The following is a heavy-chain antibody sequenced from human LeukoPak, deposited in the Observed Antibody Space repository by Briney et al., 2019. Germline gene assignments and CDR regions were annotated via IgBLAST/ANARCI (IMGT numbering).Heavy chain of an antibody. J-gene: IGHJ4*02. CDR3: ARLYDSSGYFDY. V-gene: IGHV4-4*07. D-gene: IGHD3-22*01. CDR1: GGSISSYY. CDR2: IYTSGST. Sequence: SETLSLTCTVSGGSISSYYWSWIRQPAGKGLEWIGRIYTSGSTDYNPSLKSRVTMSVDTSKNQFSLELSSVTAADTAVYYCARLYDSSGYFDYWGQGTLVTVSS.